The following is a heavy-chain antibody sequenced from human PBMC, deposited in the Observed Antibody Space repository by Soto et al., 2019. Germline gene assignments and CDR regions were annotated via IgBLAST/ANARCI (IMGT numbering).Heavy chain of an antibody. V-gene: IGHV3-7*01. CDR3: ARDPSIGAFAI. Sequence: EVQLVESGGGLVQPGGSLSLSCEASGFTFRSSWMSWVRQAPGKGLEWVSYIKPDGSETYYVDSVRGRFTISRDNAKNPLYLQTNRLRAEDLALYYCARDPSIGAFAIWGQGTMVTVS. CDR2: IKPDGSET. CDR1: GFTFRSSW. J-gene: IGHJ3*02.